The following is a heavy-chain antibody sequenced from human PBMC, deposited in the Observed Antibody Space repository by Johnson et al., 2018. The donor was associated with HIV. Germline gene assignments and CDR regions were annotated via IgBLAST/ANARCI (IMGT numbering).Heavy chain of an antibody. D-gene: IGHD1-26*01. CDR1: GFTFSSYW. CDR3: ARGVGATLVPNDAFDI. CDR2: IKQDGSEK. V-gene: IGHV3-7*05. J-gene: IGHJ3*02. Sequence: VQLVESGGGLVQPGWSLRLSCAASGFTFSSYWMSWVRQAPGKGLEWVANIKQDGSEKYYVDSVKGRLTISRDNAKNSLYLQMNSLRAEDTAVYYCARGVGATLVPNDAFDIWGQGTMVTVSS.